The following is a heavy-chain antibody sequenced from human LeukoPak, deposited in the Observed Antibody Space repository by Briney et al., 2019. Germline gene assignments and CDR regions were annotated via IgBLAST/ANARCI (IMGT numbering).Heavy chain of an antibody. D-gene: IGHD2-2*01. CDR1: GNTFTTYG. Sequence: GASVKVSCKASGNTFTTYGISWVRQAPGQALEWMGWISANNGNTNYARKLQGRVTMTTDTSTSTAYMELRSLRSDDSAVYFCARDEKEHCTSASCYYFDYWGQGTLVTVSS. CDR2: ISANNGNT. CDR3: ARDEKEHCTSASCYYFDY. V-gene: IGHV1-18*01. J-gene: IGHJ4*02.